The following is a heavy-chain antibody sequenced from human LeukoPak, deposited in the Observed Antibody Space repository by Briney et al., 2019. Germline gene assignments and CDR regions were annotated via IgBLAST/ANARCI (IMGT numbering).Heavy chain of an antibody. Sequence: ASVKVSCKASGYTFTSYAMHWVRQAPGQRLEWMGRINAGNGNTKYSQEFQGRVTITRDTSASTAYMELSSLRSEDMAVYYCARGPPISGWYFDYWGQGTLVTVSS. V-gene: IGHV1-3*03. D-gene: IGHD6-19*01. CDR2: INAGNGNT. CDR1: GYTFTSYA. CDR3: ARGPPISGWYFDY. J-gene: IGHJ4*02.